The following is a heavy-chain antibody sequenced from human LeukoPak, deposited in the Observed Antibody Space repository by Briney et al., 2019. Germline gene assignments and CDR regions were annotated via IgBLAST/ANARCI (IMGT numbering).Heavy chain of an antibody. V-gene: IGHV3-30*04. D-gene: IGHD3-10*01. CDR3: ARDQYYKLYYMDA. CDR2: ISYDGSNK. CDR1: GFTFSSYA. J-gene: IGHJ6*03. Sequence: GGSLRLSCAASGFTFSSYAMHWVRQAPGKGLEWVAVISYDGSNKYYADSVKGRFTISRDNSKNTLYLQMNSLRAEDTAVYYCARDQYYKLYYMDAWGKGTTVTVSS.